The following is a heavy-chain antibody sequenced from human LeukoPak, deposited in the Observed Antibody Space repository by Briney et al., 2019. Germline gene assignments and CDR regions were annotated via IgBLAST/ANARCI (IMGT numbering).Heavy chain of an antibody. CDR3: ARHENWYDASDI. J-gene: IGHJ3*02. V-gene: IGHV4-39*01. CDR1: SGSISSSSYY. CDR2: VYYSGST. D-gene: IGHD1-1*01. Sequence: SETLSLTCTVSSGSISSSSYYWGWIRQSPEKGLEWIESVYYSGSTYYNPSLKSRVAMSVDTSKNQFSVKLSSVTAADTAVYYCARHENWYDASDIWGQGTMVTVSS.